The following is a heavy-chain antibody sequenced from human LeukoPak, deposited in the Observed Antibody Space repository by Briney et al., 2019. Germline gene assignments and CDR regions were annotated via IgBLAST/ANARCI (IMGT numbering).Heavy chain of an antibody. J-gene: IGHJ6*02. V-gene: IGHV3-33*01. CDR3: ARDRGVSSGWPLLTNYYGMDV. CDR1: GFTFSSYG. D-gene: IGHD6-19*01. Sequence: GGSLRLSCAASGFTFSSYGMHWVRQAPGKGLEWVAVIWYDGSNKYYADSVKGRFTISRDNSKNTLYLQMNSLRAEDTAVYYCARDRGVSSGWPLLTNYYGMDVWGQGTTVTVSS. CDR2: IWYDGSNK.